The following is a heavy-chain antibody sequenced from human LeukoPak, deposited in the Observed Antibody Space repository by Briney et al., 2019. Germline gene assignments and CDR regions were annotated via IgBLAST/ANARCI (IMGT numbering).Heavy chain of an antibody. J-gene: IGHJ3*02. D-gene: IGHD2-15*01. CDR2: INWNGVST. CDR3: ARDKALVAGAFDI. Sequence: PGGSLRLSCAASGFTFDNYGMNWVRQAPGKGLEWVSAINWNGVSTNYADSVKGRFTISSDNAKNALYLQMSSLRAEDTALYYCARDKALVAGAFDIWGQGTMVTVSS. V-gene: IGHV3-20*04. CDR1: GFTFDNYG.